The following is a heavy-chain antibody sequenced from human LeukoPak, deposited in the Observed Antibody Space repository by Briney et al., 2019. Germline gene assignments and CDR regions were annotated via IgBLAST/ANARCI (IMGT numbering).Heavy chain of an antibody. D-gene: IGHD3-16*01. J-gene: IGHJ4*02. CDR3: ARGWGN. CDR2: IKEDGTDK. V-gene: IGHV3-7*03. Sequence: GGSLRLSCVISGFTFSTYWMSWVREAPGKGLEWVANIKEDGTDKNYVDSVRGRFTIFRDNAKNSLYLQMNSLRAEDTAVYYCARGWGNWGQGTLVTVSS. CDR1: GFTFSTYW.